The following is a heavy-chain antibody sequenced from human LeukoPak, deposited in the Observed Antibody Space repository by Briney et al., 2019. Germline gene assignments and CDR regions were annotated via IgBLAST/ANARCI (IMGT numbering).Heavy chain of an antibody. CDR3: ARDQLGAGFWTAHDAFDI. D-gene: IGHD3/OR15-3a*01. V-gene: IGHV3-66*02. CDR1: GFTVSSNY. Sequence: GGSLRLSCAASGFTVSSNYMSLVRQAPGKGLEWVSVIYSGGSTYYADSVKGRFTISRDNSKNTLYLQMNSLRAEDTAVYYCARDQLGAGFWTAHDAFDIWGQGTMVTVSS. J-gene: IGHJ3*02. CDR2: IYSGGST.